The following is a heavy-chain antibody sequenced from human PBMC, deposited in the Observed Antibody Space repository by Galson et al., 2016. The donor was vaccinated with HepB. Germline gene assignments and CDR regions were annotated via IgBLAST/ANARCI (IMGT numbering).Heavy chain of an antibody. V-gene: IGHV4-4*02. CDR2: IYHSGST. D-gene: IGHD1-20*01. CDR1: GGSISSSSW. Sequence: SETLPLTCAVSGGSISSSSWWSWVRQPPGKGLEWIGEIYHSGSTNYNPSLKSRVTISVDKSKNQFSLKLSSVTAADTAVYYCARDGYKWNRFGYYYGMDVWGQGTTVTVS. CDR3: ARDGYKWNRFGYYYGMDV. J-gene: IGHJ6*02.